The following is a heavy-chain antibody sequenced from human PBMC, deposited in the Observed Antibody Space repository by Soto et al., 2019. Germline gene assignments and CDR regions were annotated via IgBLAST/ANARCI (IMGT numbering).Heavy chain of an antibody. D-gene: IGHD2-8*01. V-gene: IGHV4-34*01. J-gene: IGHJ4*02. CDR2: INHLTTT. CDR1: GGSFSSYH. Sequence: SEALGLRCAVYGGSFSSYHWSWIRQTPGKGLEWIGEINHLTTTNYNPSLKSRVIISLDTPKNQFSLKLSSVTAADTAVYYCARGYATALAPIFWGQGILVTVSS. CDR3: ARGYATALAPIF.